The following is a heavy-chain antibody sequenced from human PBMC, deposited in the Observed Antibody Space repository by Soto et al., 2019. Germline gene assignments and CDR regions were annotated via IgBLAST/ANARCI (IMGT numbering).Heavy chain of an antibody. CDR2: IYYSGST. V-gene: IGHV4-59*01. Sequence: SETLSLTCTVSGGSISSYYWSWIRQPPGKGLEWIGYIYYSGSTNYNPSLKSRVTISVDTSKNQFSLKLSSVTAADTAVYYCARYRSSISWYGGGNWFEPWGQGTLVTVSS. D-gene: IGHD6-13*01. CDR3: ARYRSSISWYGGGNWFEP. J-gene: IGHJ5*02. CDR1: GGSISSYY.